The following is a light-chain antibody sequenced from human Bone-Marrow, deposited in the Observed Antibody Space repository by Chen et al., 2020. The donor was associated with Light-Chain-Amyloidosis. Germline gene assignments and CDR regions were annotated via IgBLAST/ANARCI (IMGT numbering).Light chain of an antibody. Sequence: IVLPQSPGTLSLSPGEGANLSCRASQTISSNYLTWYQQKFGQAPRLLIYGSSSRATGIPDRFTGSGSGTDCTLTINRLEPEDFAMYYCQQYGTSPLTFGGGTKVEIK. CDR1: QTISSNY. CDR2: GSS. V-gene: IGKV3-20*01. J-gene: IGKJ4*01. CDR3: QQYGTSPLT.